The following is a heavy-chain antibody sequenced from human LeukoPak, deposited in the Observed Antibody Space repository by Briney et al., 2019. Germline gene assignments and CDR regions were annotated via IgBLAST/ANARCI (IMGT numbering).Heavy chain of an antibody. D-gene: IGHD2-2*03. V-gene: IGHV1-2*04. CDR2: INPKTGDT. J-gene: IGHJ5*02. CDR1: GYIFTDYY. Sequence: ASVKVSCKTSGYIFTDYYIHWVRQAPGQGLEWMGWINPKTGDTNSAEKFQRWVTMTRDTAISTAYMELNRLAFDDTAVYYCARVVYSHGYCDRVTCPNWFDPWGQGTLVTVSS. CDR3: ARVVYSHGYCDRVTCPNWFDP.